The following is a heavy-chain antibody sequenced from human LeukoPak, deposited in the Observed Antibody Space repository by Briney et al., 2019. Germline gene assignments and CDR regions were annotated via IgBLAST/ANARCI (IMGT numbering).Heavy chain of an antibody. D-gene: IGHD3-22*01. V-gene: IGHV4-34*01. J-gene: IGHJ4*02. Sequence: SETLSLTCAVYGGSFSGYYWSWIRQPPGKGLEWIGEINHSGSTNYNPSLKSRVTISVDTSKNQFSLKLSSVTAADTAVYYCARAKRKNYDSSGYHDYWGQGTLVTVSS. CDR1: GGSFSGYY. CDR2: INHSGST. CDR3: ARAKRKNYDSSGYHDY.